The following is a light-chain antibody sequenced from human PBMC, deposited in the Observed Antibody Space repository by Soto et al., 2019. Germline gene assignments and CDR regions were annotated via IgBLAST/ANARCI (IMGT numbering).Light chain of an antibody. V-gene: IGKV3-11*01. CDR3: QQYGSSPLWT. CDR1: HSVTNY. CDR2: DAS. J-gene: IGKJ1*01. Sequence: EIFLAQSPDTLSLSPGERATLTCRASHSVTNYIAWYQQRPGQAPRLLIYDASNRATGVPARFSGSRSGTDFTLTISDLQPADFAVYYCQQYGSSPLWTFGQGTKVDIK.